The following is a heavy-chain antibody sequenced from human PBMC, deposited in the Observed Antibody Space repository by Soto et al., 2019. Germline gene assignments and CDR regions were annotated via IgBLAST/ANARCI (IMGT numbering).Heavy chain of an antibody. Sequence: VSVTVSCKASGSTFTSYDMHWVRQAPGQRLEWMGMINPSSGSTNYAQKFQGRVTMTRDTSTSTVYMELSSLRSEDTAVYYRARDGDGQWLGHFDYWGQGTLVTVSS. V-gene: IGHV1-46*03. J-gene: IGHJ4*02. CDR1: GSTFTSYD. CDR3: ARDGDGQWLGHFDY. D-gene: IGHD6-19*01. CDR2: INPSSGST.